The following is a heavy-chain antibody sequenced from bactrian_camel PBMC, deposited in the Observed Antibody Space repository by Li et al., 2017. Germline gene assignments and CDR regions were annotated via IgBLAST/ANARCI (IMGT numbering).Heavy chain of an antibody. CDR2: IDSDGTP. J-gene: IGHJ4*01. CDR1: PFAYESYC. D-gene: IGHD1*01. Sequence: HVQLVESGGGSVQGGGSMTLSCEASPFAYESYCIGWFRQVPGNEREGVAAIDSDGTPAYAEAVKGRFTISISADKAKKSLNLEMKFLKPEDTAMYYCAADPSFSCSRYCYGHQCVIGYSLKGQGTQVTVS. V-gene: IGHV3S55*01.